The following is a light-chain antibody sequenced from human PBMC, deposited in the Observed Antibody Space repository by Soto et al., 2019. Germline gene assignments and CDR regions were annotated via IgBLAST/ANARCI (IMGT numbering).Light chain of an antibody. CDR1: SSNIGTNP. V-gene: IGLV1-47*01. CDR3: ATWDETLAGVI. CDR2: RNN. Sequence: QSALTQPPSASGTPGQRVTILCSGRSSNIGTNPVSWYQQLPGSAPKLLIYRNNQRPSGVPDRFSGSKSGTSASLAVSGLRSEDDAEYYCATWDETLAGVIFGGGTKLTVL. J-gene: IGLJ2*01.